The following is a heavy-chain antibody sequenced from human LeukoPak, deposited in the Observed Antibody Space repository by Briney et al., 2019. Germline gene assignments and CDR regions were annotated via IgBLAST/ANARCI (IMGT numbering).Heavy chain of an antibody. V-gene: IGHV3-23*01. CDR2: ISGSGGST. Sequence: PGGSLRLSCAASGFTFSSYAMSWVRQAPGKGLEWVSAISGSGGSTYYADSVKGRFTISRDNSKNTLYLRMNSLRAEDTAVYYCAKFFAVATITLGYWGQGTLVTVSS. CDR1: GFTFSSYA. CDR3: AKFFAVATITLGY. J-gene: IGHJ4*02. D-gene: IGHD5-12*01.